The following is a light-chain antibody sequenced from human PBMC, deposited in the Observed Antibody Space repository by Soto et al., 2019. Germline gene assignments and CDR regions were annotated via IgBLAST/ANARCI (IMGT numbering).Light chain of an antibody. J-gene: IGKJ2*01. CDR3: QQYTSSPPMST. V-gene: IGKV3-20*01. CDR2: GTS. CDR1: QSMSNRY. Sequence: DIVLTQSPGTLSLSPGERATLSCRASQSMSNRYLAWYHQKPGQAPRLRIYGTSNSATGIPDRFSGSGSGTDCTLTISRLEPEDFALYYCQQYTSSPPMSTFGQGTRLEI.